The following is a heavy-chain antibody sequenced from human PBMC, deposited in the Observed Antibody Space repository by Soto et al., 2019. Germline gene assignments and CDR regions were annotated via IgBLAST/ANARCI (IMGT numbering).Heavy chain of an antibody. CDR1: GDSISSDGYY. Sequence: QVQLQESGPGLVKPSQTLSLTCIVSGDSISSDGYYWNWIRQHPGKGLEWIGYIYYSGSTHYNPSLKSRVTISVDTSKKQFSMKLSPVTAADTAVYYRARGIYCSGGSCYPRWFDAWGQGALVTVSS. D-gene: IGHD2-15*01. CDR3: ARGIYCSGGSCYPRWFDA. J-gene: IGHJ5*02. CDR2: IYYSGST. V-gene: IGHV4-31*03.